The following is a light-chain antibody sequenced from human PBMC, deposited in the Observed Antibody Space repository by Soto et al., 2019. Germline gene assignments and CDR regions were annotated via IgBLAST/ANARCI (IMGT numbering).Light chain of an antibody. J-gene: IGKJ1*01. CDR2: ATS. CDR3: QQYGSSPLWT. Sequence: VLTQSPGTLSLSPGERATLSCRASQAVSSTYLAWYQQKPGQAPRLLIYATSNRATGIPDRFSGSGSGTDFTLTISRLEPEDFAVYYCQQYGSSPLWTFGQGTKVEIK. V-gene: IGKV3-20*01. CDR1: QAVSSTY.